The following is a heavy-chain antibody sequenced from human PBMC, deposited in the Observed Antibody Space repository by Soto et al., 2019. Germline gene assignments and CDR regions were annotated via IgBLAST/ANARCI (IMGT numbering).Heavy chain of an antibody. D-gene: IGHD2-8*01. CDR3: ARRYAGNFDY. Sequence: ETLSLTCTVSGGSISSYYWSWIRQPPGKGLEWIGYIYYSGSTNYNPSLKSRVTISVDTSKNQFSLKLSSVTAADTAVYYCARRYAGNFDYWGQGTLVTVSS. V-gene: IGHV4-59*01. CDR1: GGSISSYY. CDR2: IYYSGST. J-gene: IGHJ4*02.